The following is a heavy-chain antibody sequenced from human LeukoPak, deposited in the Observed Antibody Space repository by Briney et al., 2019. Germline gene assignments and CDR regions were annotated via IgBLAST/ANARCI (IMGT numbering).Heavy chain of an antibody. CDR3: ARYIVSYPHDAFDI. Sequence: PSETLSLTCTDSGGSISSYYWSWIRQPPGKGLEWIGYIYYSGSTSYNPSLKSRVTISVDTSKKQFSLKLSSVTAADTAFYYCARYIVSYPHDAFDIWGQGTMVTVSS. CDR1: GGSISSYY. V-gene: IGHV4-59*01. J-gene: IGHJ3*02. CDR2: IYYSGST. D-gene: IGHD1-26*01.